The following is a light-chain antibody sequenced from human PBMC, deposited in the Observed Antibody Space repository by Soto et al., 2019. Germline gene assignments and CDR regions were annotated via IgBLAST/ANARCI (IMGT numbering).Light chain of an antibody. CDR1: QSVSSRF. CDR2: GAS. CDR3: KQKESSRT. J-gene: IGKJ1*01. V-gene: IGKV3-20*01. Sequence: EIVLTQSPGTLSSSPGERATLSCRASQSVSSRFLAWYQQKPGQAPKVLIYGASTRATGIPDRFSGSGSGTDFTLTISRREPEFFAVYYCKQKESSRTFGQGTRGEMK.